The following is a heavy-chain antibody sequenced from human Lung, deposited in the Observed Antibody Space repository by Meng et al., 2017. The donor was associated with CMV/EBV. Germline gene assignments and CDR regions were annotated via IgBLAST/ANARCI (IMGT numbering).Heavy chain of an antibody. D-gene: IGHD3-10*02. CDR2: INPNSGGT. CDR3: ARDHGVDYYDGGLNWFDP. J-gene: IGHJ5*02. CDR1: GGTFSSYA. V-gene: IGHV1-2*02. Sequence: ASVKVSCKASGGTFSSYAISWVRQAPGQGLEWMGWINPNSGGTNYAQKFQGRVTMTRDTSISTAYMELSRLRSDDTAVYYCARDHGVDYYDGGLNWFDPWXQGTXVTVSS.